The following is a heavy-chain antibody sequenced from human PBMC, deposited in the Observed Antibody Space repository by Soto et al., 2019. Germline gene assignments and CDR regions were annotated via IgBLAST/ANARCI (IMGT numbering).Heavy chain of an antibody. J-gene: IGHJ5*02. CDR3: ARHPSAFWFDP. Sequence: QLQLQESGPGLVKPSETLSPTCSVSGGSISSSSYFWGWIRQPPGKGLEWIGSIYYSGSTYYNPSRKRRVTVSVDTSKNQFSLKLSSVTAADTAVYYCARHPSAFWFDPWGQGTLVTVSS. CDR1: GGSISSSSYF. D-gene: IGHD6-19*01. CDR2: IYYSGST. V-gene: IGHV4-39*01.